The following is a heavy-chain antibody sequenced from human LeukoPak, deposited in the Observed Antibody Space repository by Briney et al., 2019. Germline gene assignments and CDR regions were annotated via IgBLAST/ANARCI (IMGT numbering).Heavy chain of an antibody. D-gene: IGHD2-21*01. J-gene: IGHJ6*03. CDR1: GSGFTFSEYW. Sequence: GGSLRLSCVASGSGFTFSEYWMGWVRQAPGERLEWVANIKGDGSETYYVDSVKGRFSVSRDNSKNSVYLQMNSLRGDDTALYRCAREAYCGGPSCFAVHYMDLWGKGHTVPVSS. CDR2: IKGDGSET. V-gene: IGHV3-7*01. CDR3: AREAYCGGPSCFAVHYMDL.